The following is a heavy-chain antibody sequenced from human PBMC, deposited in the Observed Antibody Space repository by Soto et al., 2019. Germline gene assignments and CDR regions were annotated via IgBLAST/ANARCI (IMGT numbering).Heavy chain of an antibody. CDR3: ARGLGGSYLDP. CDR2: IVPIFGTA. D-gene: IGHD1-26*01. V-gene: IGHV1-69*01. Sequence: QVQLVQSGAEVQKPASSVKVSCKASGGPFSSYAISWVRQAPGQGLEWMGGIVPIFGTANYAQKLQGRVTNTADESTSTAYMELTSLRSEDTAVCYCARGLGGSYLDPWGQGTLVTVSS. J-gene: IGHJ5*02. CDR1: GGPFSSYA.